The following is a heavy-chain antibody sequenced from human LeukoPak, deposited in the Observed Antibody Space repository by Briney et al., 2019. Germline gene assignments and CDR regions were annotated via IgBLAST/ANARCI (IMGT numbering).Heavy chain of an antibody. CDR3: ARGIAVAVWNAFDI. CDR2: INAGNGNT. V-gene: IGHV1-3*01. Sequence: ASVTVSCKASGYTFTSYAMHWVRQAPGQRLEWMGWINAGNGNTKYSQKFQGRVTITRDTSASTAYMELSSLRSEDTAVYYCARGIAVAVWNAFDIWGQGTMVTVSS. D-gene: IGHD6-19*01. CDR1: GYTFTSYA. J-gene: IGHJ3*02.